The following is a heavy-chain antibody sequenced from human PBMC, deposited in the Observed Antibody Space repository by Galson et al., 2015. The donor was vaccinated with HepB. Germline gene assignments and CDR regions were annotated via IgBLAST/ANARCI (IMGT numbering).Heavy chain of an antibody. CDR2: IIPIYRTA. CDR3: ARDRGYYHQVPLTSPTGPFDN. D-gene: IGHD3-22*01. J-gene: IGHJ4*02. V-gene: IGHV1-69*13. Sequence: SVKVSCKASRGTFSNSAFGWVRQAPGQGLEWMGGIIPIYRTANYGQKFQGRVTLTADESTSTVYMELRSLTSEDTAVYFCARDRGYYHQVPLTSPTGPFDNWGQGTLVTVSS. CDR1: RGTFSNSA.